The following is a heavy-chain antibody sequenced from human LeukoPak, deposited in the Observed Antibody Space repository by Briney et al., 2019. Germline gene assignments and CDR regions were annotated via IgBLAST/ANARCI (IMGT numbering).Heavy chain of an antibody. Sequence: GGSLRLTCAASGFTFSSYGMHWVRQAPGKGLEWVAVISYDGSNKYYADSVKGRFTISRDNSKNTLYLQMNSLRAEDTAVYYCANVLSIAAAGTTFDYWGQGTLVTVSS. J-gene: IGHJ4*02. CDR1: GFTFSSYG. D-gene: IGHD6-13*01. V-gene: IGHV3-30*18. CDR2: ISYDGSNK. CDR3: ANVLSIAAAGTTFDY.